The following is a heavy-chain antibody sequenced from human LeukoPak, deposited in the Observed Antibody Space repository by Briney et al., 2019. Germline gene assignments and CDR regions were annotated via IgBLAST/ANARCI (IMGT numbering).Heavy chain of an antibody. CDR2: ISGSGGST. V-gene: IGHV3-23*01. CDR1: GFTFSSYA. D-gene: IGHD6-13*01. J-gene: IGHJ4*02. CDR3: AKGDWQLVPRSPGIDY. Sequence: GGSLRLSCAASGFTFSSYAMSWVRQAPGKGLEWVSAISGSGGSTYYADSVKGRFTISRDNSKNTLYLQMNSLRAEDTAVYYCAKGDWQLVPRSPGIDYWGQGTLVTVSS.